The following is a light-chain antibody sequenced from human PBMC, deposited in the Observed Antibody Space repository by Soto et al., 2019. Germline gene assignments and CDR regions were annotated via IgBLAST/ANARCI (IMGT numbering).Light chain of an antibody. CDR3: QQYGRSPLVT. CDR1: QSVSSSY. Sequence: EIVLTQSPGTLSLSPGERATLSCRASQSVSSSYLAWYQQKPGQAPRLLIYGASSRATGFPDRFSGSGSGTDFTLTISRLEPEDFAMYYCQQYGRSPLVTFGQGTRLEIK. V-gene: IGKV3-20*01. J-gene: IGKJ5*01. CDR2: GAS.